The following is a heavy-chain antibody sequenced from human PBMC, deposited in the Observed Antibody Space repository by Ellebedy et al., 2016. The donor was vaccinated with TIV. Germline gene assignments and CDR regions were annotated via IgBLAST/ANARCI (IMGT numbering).Heavy chain of an antibody. Sequence: GESLKISCAASGFSFRSYWMSWVRQAPGKGLEWVANIYQDGSDEYYVDSVKGRFTISRDNDNKALFLQMNSLRVEDTAVYYCARRGSYGDYAVQINNWFDRWGRGTLVTVPS. D-gene: IGHD4-17*01. CDR1: GFSFRSYW. CDR2: IYQDGSDE. CDR3: ARRGSYGDYAVQINNWFDR. J-gene: IGHJ5*02. V-gene: IGHV3-7*01.